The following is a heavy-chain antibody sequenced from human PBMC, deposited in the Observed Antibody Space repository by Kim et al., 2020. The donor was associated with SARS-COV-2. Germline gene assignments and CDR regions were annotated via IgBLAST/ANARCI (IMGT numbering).Heavy chain of an antibody. CDR1: GFTFSSYG. CDR2: ISYDGSNK. CDR3: ARDLDRGPVDYCYGMDV. J-gene: IGHJ6*02. D-gene: IGHD3-22*01. Sequence: GGSLRLSCAASGFTFSSYGMHWVRQAPGKGMEWVAVISYDGSNKYYADSVKGRFTISRDNSKNTLYLQRNSLRAEDTAVYYCARDLDRGPVDYCYGMDVWGQGTTVTVSS. V-gene: IGHV3-33*05.